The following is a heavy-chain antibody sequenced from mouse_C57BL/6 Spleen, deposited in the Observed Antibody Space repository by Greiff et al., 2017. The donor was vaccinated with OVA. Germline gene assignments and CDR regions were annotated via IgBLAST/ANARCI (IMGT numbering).Heavy chain of an antibody. J-gene: IGHJ4*01. D-gene: IGHD1-1*01. CDR3: ARGAIYYYGSSSNYYAMDY. Sequence: QVQLQQPGTELVKPGASVKLSCKASGYTFTSYWMHWVKQRPGQGLEWIGNINPSNGGTNYNEKFKSKATLTVDKSSSTAYMQLSSLTSEDSAVYYCARGAIYYYGSSSNYYAMDYWGQGTSVTVSS. CDR1: GYTFTSYW. CDR2: INPSNGGT. V-gene: IGHV1-53*01.